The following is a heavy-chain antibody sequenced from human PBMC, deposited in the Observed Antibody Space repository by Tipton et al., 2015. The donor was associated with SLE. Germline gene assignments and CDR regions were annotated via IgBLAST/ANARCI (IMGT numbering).Heavy chain of an antibody. J-gene: IGHJ6*02. Sequence: SLRLSCAASGFTVSSNYMSWVRQAPGKGLEWVSVIYSGGSTYYADSVKGRFTISRDNSKNTLYLQMNSLRAEDTAVYYCARELSGTYYYGMDVWGQGTTVTVSS. CDR2: IYSGGST. CDR3: ARELSGTYYYGMDV. CDR1: GFTVSSNY. V-gene: IGHV3-53*05. D-gene: IGHD5-12*01.